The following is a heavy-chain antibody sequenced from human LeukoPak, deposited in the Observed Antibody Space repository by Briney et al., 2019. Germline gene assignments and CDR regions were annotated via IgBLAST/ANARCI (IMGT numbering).Heavy chain of an antibody. Sequence: PGTSLRLSCAASGSTFSAYAMHWVRQAPGKGLEWVAVISYHGSDDYYADSVKGRFTISRDNSKNTLFLQMSSLRDEDTAVYYCARDARTVGITMIVVGFDYWGQGTLVTVSS. CDR3: ARDARTVGITMIVVGFDY. CDR1: GSTFSAYA. D-gene: IGHD3-22*01. V-gene: IGHV3-30*04. CDR2: ISYHGSDD. J-gene: IGHJ4*02.